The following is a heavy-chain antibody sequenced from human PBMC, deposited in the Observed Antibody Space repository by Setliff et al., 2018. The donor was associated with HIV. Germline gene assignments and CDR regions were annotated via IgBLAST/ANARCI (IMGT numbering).Heavy chain of an antibody. V-gene: IGHV1-69*10. CDR1: GGTFSSYA. J-gene: IGHJ4*02. Sequence: SVKVSCKASGGTFSSYAISWVRQAPGQGLEWMGGIIPILGIANYAQKFQGRVTITADESTSTAYMELSSLRSEDTAVYYCARVGRGGYRQYYFDYWGQGTLVTVSS. CDR3: ARVGRGGYRQYYFDY. CDR2: IIPILGIA. D-gene: IGHD5-18*01.